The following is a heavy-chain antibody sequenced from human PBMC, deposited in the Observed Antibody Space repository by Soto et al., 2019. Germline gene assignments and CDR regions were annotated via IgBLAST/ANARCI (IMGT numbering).Heavy chain of an antibody. Sequence: SETLSLTCAVYGGSFSCYYWTWIRQPPGKGLDWIGEINHSGSTNYNPSLKSRVTISLDTSKNQFSLNLSSVTAADTAVYYCASVGYTYGFDYWGQGTLVTVSS. CDR1: GGSFSCYY. CDR2: INHSGST. D-gene: IGHD5-18*01. J-gene: IGHJ4*02. CDR3: ASVGYTYGFDY. V-gene: IGHV4-34*01.